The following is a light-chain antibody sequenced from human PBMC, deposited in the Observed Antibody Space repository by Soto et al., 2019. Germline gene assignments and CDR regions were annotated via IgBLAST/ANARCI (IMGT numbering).Light chain of an antibody. Sequence: IVLTQSPATLSLSVGERATLSCGASQNINNNFVAWYQKKPGLAPRLLIFDASFRAPGIPDRFSGSWSGNAFILTIGRLEPEDSAVYFCHHPGASPTFGGGTEVEIK. CDR1: QNINNNF. CDR2: DAS. J-gene: IGKJ4*01. V-gene: IGKV3D-20*01. CDR3: HHPGASPT.